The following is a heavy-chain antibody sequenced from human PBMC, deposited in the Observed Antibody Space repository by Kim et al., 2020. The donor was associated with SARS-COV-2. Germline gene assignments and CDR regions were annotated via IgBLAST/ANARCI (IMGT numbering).Heavy chain of an antibody. J-gene: IGHJ6*02. Sequence: GGSLRLSCAASGFTFRSYAMHWVRQAPGKGLEWVAVISYDGSKKYYADSVKGRFTISRDNSKNTLYLQMNSLRAEDTAVYYCARDQLRYFGWLYYSSGMDVWGQGTTVIVSS. CDR1: GFTFRSYA. CDR2: ISYDGSKK. D-gene: IGHD3-9*01. CDR3: ARDQLRYFGWLYYSSGMDV. V-gene: IGHV3-30*04.